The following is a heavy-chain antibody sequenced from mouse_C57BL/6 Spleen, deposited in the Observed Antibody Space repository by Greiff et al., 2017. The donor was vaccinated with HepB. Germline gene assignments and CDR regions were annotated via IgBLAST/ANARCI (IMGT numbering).Heavy chain of an antibody. D-gene: IGHD1-1*01. CDR2: IDPEDGDT. J-gene: IGHJ4*01. CDR3: TTWNYYGSSSFYAMDY. V-gene: IGHV14-1*01. CDR1: GFNIKDYY. Sequence: DVQLQESGAELVRPGASVKLSCTASGFNIKDYYMHWVKQRPEQGLEWIGRIDPEDGDTEYAPKFQGKATMTADTSSNTAYLQLSSLTSEDTAVYYCTTWNYYGSSSFYAMDYWGQGTSVTVSS.